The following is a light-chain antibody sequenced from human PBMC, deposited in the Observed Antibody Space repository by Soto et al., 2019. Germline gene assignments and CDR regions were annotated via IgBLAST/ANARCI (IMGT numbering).Light chain of an antibody. V-gene: IGKV1-5*03. Sequence: DIQMTQSPSTLSASVGDRVTLTCRASQSISTWLAWYQQKPGKAPKLLIYQASSLESGVPSRFSGSGSGTEFTLTISSLQPDDFATYYCQQYNSYSRTFGQGTKVDI. J-gene: IGKJ1*01. CDR3: QQYNSYSRT. CDR1: QSISTW. CDR2: QAS.